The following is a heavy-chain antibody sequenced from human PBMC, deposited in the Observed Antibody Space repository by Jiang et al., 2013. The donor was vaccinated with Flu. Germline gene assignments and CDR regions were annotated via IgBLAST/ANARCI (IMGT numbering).Heavy chain of an antibody. CDR3: ARDRADGGAGYYYGMDV. CDR1: GFMFNIYA. J-gene: IGHJ6*02. Sequence: SGGGVVQPGGSLRLSCAASGFMFNIYAMHWVRQAPGKGLEWVAVMSNHGTNEYYADSVKGRFTISRDNSKNTLYLQMDSLRSEDTAVYYCARDRADGGAGYYYGMDVWGQGTTVTVSS. V-gene: IGHV3-30-3*01. D-gene: IGHD3-10*01. CDR2: MSNHGTNE.